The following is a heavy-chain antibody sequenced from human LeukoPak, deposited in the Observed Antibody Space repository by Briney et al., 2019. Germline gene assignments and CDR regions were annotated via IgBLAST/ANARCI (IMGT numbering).Heavy chain of an antibody. Sequence: GASVKVSCKASGGTFSSYAISWVRQAPGQGLEWMGGIIPIFGTANYAQKFQGRVTITADESTSTAYMELSSLRSEDTAVYYCARDGKFVVVPAAIGPYYYYGMDVWGQGTTVTASS. CDR1: GGTFSSYA. V-gene: IGHV1-69*13. D-gene: IGHD2-2*02. CDR3: ARDGKFVVVPAAIGPYYYYGMDV. J-gene: IGHJ6*02. CDR2: IIPIFGTA.